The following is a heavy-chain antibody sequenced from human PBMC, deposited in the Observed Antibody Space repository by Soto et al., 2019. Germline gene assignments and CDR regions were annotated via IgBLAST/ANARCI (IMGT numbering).Heavy chain of an antibody. Sequence: DVQLLESGGHLEKPGGSLRLSCAASGFTFSSYAMSWVRQVPGKGLEWVSSVSAGGDMTYYSDSVKGGFTISRDNSNNALFLQMNSLRIEDTALYYCARGDRGGSGSPASYYYSGLDVWGQWATVTVS. J-gene: IGHJ6*02. D-gene: IGHD3-10*01. V-gene: IGHV3-23*01. CDR1: GFTFSSYA. CDR2: VSAGGDMT. CDR3: ARGDRGGSGSPASYYYSGLDV.